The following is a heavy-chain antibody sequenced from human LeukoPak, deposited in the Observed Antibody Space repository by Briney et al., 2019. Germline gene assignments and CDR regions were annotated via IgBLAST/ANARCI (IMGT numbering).Heavy chain of an antibody. Sequence: GGSLRLSCAASGFTFSSYSMNWVRRAPGKGLEWVSSISSSSSYIYYADSVKGRFTISRDNAKNSLYLQMNSLRAEDTAVYYCARGVMAVAGTIDYWGQGTLVTVSS. J-gene: IGHJ4*02. D-gene: IGHD6-19*01. CDR3: ARGVMAVAGTIDY. CDR1: GFTFSSYS. V-gene: IGHV3-21*01. CDR2: ISSSSSYI.